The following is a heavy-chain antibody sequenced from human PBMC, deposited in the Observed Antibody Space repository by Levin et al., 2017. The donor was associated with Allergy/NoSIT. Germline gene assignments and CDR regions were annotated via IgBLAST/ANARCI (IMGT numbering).Heavy chain of an antibody. V-gene: IGHV1-46*01. Sequence: ASVKVSCKASGYTFTSYYMHWVRQAPGQGLEWMGIINPSGGSTSYAQKFQGRVTMTRDTSTSTVYMELSSLRSEDTAVYYCARRQTDCSGGSCYSTLDYWGQGTLVTVSS. CDR1: GYTFTSYY. J-gene: IGHJ4*02. CDR2: INPSGGST. D-gene: IGHD2-15*01. CDR3: ARRQTDCSGGSCYSTLDY.